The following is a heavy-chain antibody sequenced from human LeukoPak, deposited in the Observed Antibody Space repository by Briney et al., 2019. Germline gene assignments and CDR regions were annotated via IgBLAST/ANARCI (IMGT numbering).Heavy chain of an antibody. J-gene: IGHJ1*01. CDR3: ASYGRYLTAEYFQH. CDR1: GGTFSSYA. CDR2: INPNSGGT. V-gene: IGHV1-2*02. Sequence: ASVKVSCETSGGTFSSYAISWVRQAPGQGLEWMGWINPNSGGTNYAQKFQGRVTMTRDTSISTAYMELSRLRSDDTAVYYCASYGRYLTAEYFQHWGQGTLVTVSS. D-gene: IGHD1-26*01.